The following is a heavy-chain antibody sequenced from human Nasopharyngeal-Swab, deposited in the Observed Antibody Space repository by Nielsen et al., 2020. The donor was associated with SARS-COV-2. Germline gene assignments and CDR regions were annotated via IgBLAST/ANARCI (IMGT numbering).Heavy chain of an antibody. D-gene: IGHD3-22*01. CDR3: ARGGSGYYPYYYYGMDV. Sequence: GSLRLSCAVYGGSFSGYYWSWIRQPPGKGLEWIGEINHSGSTNYNPSLKSRVTISVDTSKNQFSLKQSSVTAADTAVYYCARGGSGYYPYYYYGMDVWGQGTTVTVSS. J-gene: IGHJ6*02. CDR1: GGSFSGYY. V-gene: IGHV4-34*01. CDR2: INHSGST.